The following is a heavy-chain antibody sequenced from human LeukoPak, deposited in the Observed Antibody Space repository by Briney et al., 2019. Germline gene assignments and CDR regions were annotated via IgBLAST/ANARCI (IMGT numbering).Heavy chain of an antibody. D-gene: IGHD6-19*01. Sequence: PGGSLRLSCAASGFTFSSYEMNWVRHAPGKGLEGVSYISSSGSTTYYGDSVKGRFTISRDNAKNSLYLQMNSLRGEDTAVYYCARGGAVAGLYWGQGSLVTVSS. J-gene: IGHJ4*02. V-gene: IGHV3-48*03. CDR3: ARGGAVAGLY. CDR1: GFTFSSYE. CDR2: ISSSGSTT.